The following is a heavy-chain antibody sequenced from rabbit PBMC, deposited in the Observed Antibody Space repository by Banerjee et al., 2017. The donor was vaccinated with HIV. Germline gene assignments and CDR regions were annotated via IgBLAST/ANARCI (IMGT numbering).Heavy chain of an antibody. J-gene: IGHJ4*01. CDR3: ARDDAGDEIWYFRL. V-gene: IGHV1S45*01. CDR1: GFSFSSSYW. CDR2: IYTGSTSGST. Sequence: QEQLEESGGDLVKPGASLTLTCTASGFSFSSSYWICWVRQAPGKGLEWIACIYTGSTSGSTYYASWAKGRFTISKTSSTTVTLQMTSLTAADTATYFCARDDAGDEIWYFRLWGPGTLVTVS. D-gene: IGHD2-1*01.